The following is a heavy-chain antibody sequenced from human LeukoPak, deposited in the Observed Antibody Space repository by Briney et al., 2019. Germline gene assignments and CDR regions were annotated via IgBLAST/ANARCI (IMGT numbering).Heavy chain of an antibody. J-gene: IGHJ6*02. CDR1: GYTFTSYA. V-gene: IGHV7-4-1*02. CDR3: ARKEAAFHYYYGMDV. CDR2: INTNTGNP. D-gene: IGHD6-13*01. Sequence: ASVKVSCKASGYTFTSYAMNWVRQAPGQGLEWMGWINTNTGNPTYAQGFTGRFVFSLDTSVSTAYLQISSLKAEDTAVYYCARKEAAFHYYYGMDVWGQGTTVTVSS.